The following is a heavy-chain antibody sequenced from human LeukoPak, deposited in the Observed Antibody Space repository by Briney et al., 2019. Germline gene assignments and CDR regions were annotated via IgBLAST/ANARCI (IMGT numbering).Heavy chain of an antibody. V-gene: IGHV3-23*01. Sequence: PGGSLRLSCAASGFTFASYAMSWVRQAPGKGLEWVSAISGSGGSTYYADSVKGRFTISRDNSKNTLYLQMNSLRAEDTAVYYCARDSYYGSGSYLVYGMDVWGQGTTVTVSS. J-gene: IGHJ6*02. CDR1: GFTFASYA. CDR2: ISGSGGST. D-gene: IGHD3-10*01. CDR3: ARDSYYGSGSYLVYGMDV.